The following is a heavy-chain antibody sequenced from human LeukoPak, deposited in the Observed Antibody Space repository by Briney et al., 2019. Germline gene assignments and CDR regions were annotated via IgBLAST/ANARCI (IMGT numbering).Heavy chain of an antibody. CDR1: GGSFNSYV. Sequence: SVKVSCTASGGSFNSYVITWVRQAPGQGLEWMGRIIPILNVANFAQKFQGRVTITADKSTNTAHMELSSLRSEDTAVYYCARVGGDIVVVPAAIGSLWFDPWGQGTLVTVSS. D-gene: IGHD2-2*01. J-gene: IGHJ5*02. CDR2: IIPILNVA. V-gene: IGHV1-69*04. CDR3: ARVGGDIVVVPAAIGSLWFDP.